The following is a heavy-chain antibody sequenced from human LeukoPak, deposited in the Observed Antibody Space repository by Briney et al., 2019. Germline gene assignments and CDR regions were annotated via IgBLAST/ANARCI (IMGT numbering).Heavy chain of an antibody. V-gene: IGHV1-18*01. CDR2: ISGYNGNT. J-gene: IGHJ6*02. CDR1: GYTFTNYG. D-gene: IGHD6-13*01. CDR3: ARGSSSWADYYYSGMDV. Sequence: ASVKVSCKASGYTFTNYGISWVRQAPGQGLEWMGWISGYNGNTNYAQKFQGWVTMTRDTSISTAYMELSRLRSDDTAVYYCARGSSSWADYYYSGMDVWGQGTTVTVSS.